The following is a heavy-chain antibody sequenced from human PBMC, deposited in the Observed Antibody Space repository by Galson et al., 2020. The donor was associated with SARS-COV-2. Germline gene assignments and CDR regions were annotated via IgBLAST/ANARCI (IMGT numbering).Heavy chain of an antibody. D-gene: IGHD3-10*01. CDR1: GFTFSSYW. CDR2: IKQDGSEK. Sequence: GESLKISCAASGFTFSSYWMSWVRQAPGKGLEWVANIKQDGSEKYYVDSVKGRFTISRDNAKNSLYLQMNSLRAEDTAVYYCASEVYYYGSGSSGYFDYWGQGTLVTVSS. J-gene: IGHJ4*02. CDR3: ASEVYYYGSGSSGYFDY. V-gene: IGHV3-7*03.